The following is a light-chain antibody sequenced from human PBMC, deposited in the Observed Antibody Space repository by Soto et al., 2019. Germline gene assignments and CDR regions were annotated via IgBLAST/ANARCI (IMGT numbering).Light chain of an antibody. V-gene: IGLV1-51*01. CDR3: GSWDSSLSAYD. CDR1: SSNIGGNS. CDR2: DDN. J-gene: IGLJ1*01. Sequence: QAVMTQPPSVSAAPGQKVTISCSGSSSNIGGNSVSWYQQLPGTAPKLLIYDDNKRPSGIPDRFSGSKSGTSATLGITGFQTGDEADYYCGSWDSSLSAYDFGSGTKLTVL.